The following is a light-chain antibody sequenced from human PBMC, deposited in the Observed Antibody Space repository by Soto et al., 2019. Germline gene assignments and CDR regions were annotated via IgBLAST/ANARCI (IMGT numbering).Light chain of an antibody. V-gene: IGKV3-15*01. CDR3: QQYDNWPQT. Sequence: EIVMTQSPATLSVSPGARATLSCRASQSVGSNLAWFQQEPGQAPRLLIYGASTRATGVPARFSGSGSGTEFTLTISSLQSEDFAVYYCQQYDNWPQTFGQGTKVEIK. J-gene: IGKJ1*01. CDR1: QSVGSN. CDR2: GAS.